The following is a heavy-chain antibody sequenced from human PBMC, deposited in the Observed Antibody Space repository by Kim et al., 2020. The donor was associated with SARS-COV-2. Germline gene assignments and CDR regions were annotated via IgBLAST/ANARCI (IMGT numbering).Heavy chain of an antibody. J-gene: IGHJ4*02. V-gene: IGHV3-30*02. D-gene: IGHD3-22*01. CDR3: AKEYYYDSSGHCDY. Sequence: ADSVKGRFTISRDNSKNTLYLQMNSLRAEDTAVYYCAKEYYYDSSGHCDYWGQGTLVTVSS.